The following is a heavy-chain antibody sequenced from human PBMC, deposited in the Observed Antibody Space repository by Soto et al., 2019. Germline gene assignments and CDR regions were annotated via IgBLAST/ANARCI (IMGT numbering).Heavy chain of an antibody. CDR1: GYTFTSYG. CDR2: ISAYNGNT. V-gene: IGHV1-18*01. J-gene: IGHJ4*02. D-gene: IGHD3-10*01. Sequence: EASVEVSCKASGYTFTSYGSSWVRQAPGQGLEWMGWISAYNGNTNYAQKLQGRVTMTTDTSTSTAYMELRSLRSDDTAVYYCARDASHYGSGSPGYWGQGTLVTVSS. CDR3: ARDASHYGSGSPGY.